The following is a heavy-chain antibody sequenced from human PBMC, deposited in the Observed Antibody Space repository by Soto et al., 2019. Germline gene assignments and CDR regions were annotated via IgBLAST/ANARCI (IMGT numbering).Heavy chain of an antibody. Sequence: ASVKVSCKVSGYTFTGYYMHWVRQAPGQGLEWMGWINPNSGGTNYAQKFQGWVTMTRDTSISTAYMELSRLRSDDTAVYYCAREMKGIAAAGDYYYYGMDVWGQGTTVTVSS. V-gene: IGHV1-2*04. CDR3: AREMKGIAAAGDYYYYGMDV. CDR2: INPNSGGT. D-gene: IGHD6-13*01. CDR1: GYTFTGYY. J-gene: IGHJ6*02.